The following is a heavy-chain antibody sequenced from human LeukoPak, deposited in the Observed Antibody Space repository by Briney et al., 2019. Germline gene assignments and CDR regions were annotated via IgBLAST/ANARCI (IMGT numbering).Heavy chain of an antibody. Sequence: SVKVSCKASGGTFSSYAISWVRQAPGQGLEWMGGIIPIFGTANYAQKLQGRVTMTTDTSTSTAYMELRSLRSDDTAVYYCARDPRKGYYGSGSYYYMDVWGKGTTVTISS. CDR2: IIPIFGTA. CDR1: GGTFSSYA. V-gene: IGHV1-69*05. D-gene: IGHD3-10*01. CDR3: ARDPRKGYYGSGSYYYMDV. J-gene: IGHJ6*03.